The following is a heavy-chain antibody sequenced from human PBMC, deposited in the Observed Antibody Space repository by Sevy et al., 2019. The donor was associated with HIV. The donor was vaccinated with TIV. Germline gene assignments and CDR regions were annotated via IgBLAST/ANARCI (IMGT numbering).Heavy chain of an antibody. V-gene: IGHV3-21*01. CDR2: ISSRSNYI. Sequence: GGSLRLSCAASGFTFSSYSMNWVRQAPGKGLEWVSSISSRSNYIYYADSVKGRFTISRDNAKNSLYLQMNSLRAEDSAIYSCARDAREGSGYFHDGFDMWGQGTMVTV. D-gene: IGHD3-3*01. CDR1: GFTFSSYS. J-gene: IGHJ3*02. CDR3: ARDAREGSGYFHDGFDM.